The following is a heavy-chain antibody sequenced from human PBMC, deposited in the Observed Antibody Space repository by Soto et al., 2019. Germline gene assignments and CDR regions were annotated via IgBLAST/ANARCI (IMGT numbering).Heavy chain of an antibody. D-gene: IGHD2-21*02. V-gene: IGHV3-21*01. CDR3: ARGFRGGDADWFDP. CDR2: ISSSSSYI. Sequence: PGGSLRLSCAASGFTFSSYSMNWVRQAPGKGLEWVSSISSSSSYIYYADSVKGRFTISRDNAKNSLYLQMNSLRAEDTAVYYCARGFRGGDADWFDPWGQGTLVTVSS. CDR1: GFTFSSYS. J-gene: IGHJ5*02.